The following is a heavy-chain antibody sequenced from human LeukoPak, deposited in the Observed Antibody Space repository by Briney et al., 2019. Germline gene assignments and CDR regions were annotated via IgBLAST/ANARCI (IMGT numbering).Heavy chain of an antibody. V-gene: IGHV1-69*05. CDR2: IIPIFGTA. CDR3: ARDDYDFWSGYYRSGDY. J-gene: IGHJ4*02. CDR1: GGTFSSYA. D-gene: IGHD3-3*01. Sequence: SVKVSCKASGGTFSSYAISWVRQAPGQGLEWMGRIIPIFGTANYAQKFQGRVTITTDESTSTAYMELSSLRSEDTAVYYCARDDYDFWSGYYRSGDYWGQGTLVTVSS.